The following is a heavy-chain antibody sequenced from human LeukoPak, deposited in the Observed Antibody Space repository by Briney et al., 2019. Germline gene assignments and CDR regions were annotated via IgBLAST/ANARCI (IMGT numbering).Heavy chain of an antibody. D-gene: IGHD3-3*01. Sequence: ASVKVSCKASGYTLTSYYLHWVRQAPGQGLEWMAIINPSGGSTSHAQKFQGRVTMTRDTSASTVYMELSSLRSDDTAVFYCAKDLYLRDFWSGYFDYWGQGIPVTVSS. CDR3: AKDLYLRDFWSGYFDY. CDR1: GYTLTSYY. V-gene: IGHV1-46*01. J-gene: IGHJ4*02. CDR2: INPSGGST.